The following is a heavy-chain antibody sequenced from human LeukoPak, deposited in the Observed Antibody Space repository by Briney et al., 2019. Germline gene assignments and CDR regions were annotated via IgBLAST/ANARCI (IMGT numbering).Heavy chain of an antibody. D-gene: IGHD6-6*01. Sequence: GGSLRLSCAASGFTFSSYAMSWVRQAPGKGLEWVSAISGSGGSTYYADSVKGRFTISRDNSKNTLYLQMNSLRAEDTAVYYCAKDLPLSSYYYYYGMDVWGQGTAVTVSS. J-gene: IGHJ6*02. CDR2: ISGSGGST. CDR1: GFTFSSYA. V-gene: IGHV3-23*01. CDR3: AKDLPLSSYYYYYGMDV.